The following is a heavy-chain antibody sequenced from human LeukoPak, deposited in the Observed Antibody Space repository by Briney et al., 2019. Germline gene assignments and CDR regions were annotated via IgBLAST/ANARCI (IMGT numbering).Heavy chain of an antibody. CDR3: ARDRKKGGFGP. V-gene: IGHV3-30*04. J-gene: IGHJ5*02. Sequence: PGGSLRLSCAASGFTFSSYAMHWVRQAPGKGLEWVAVISYDGSNKYYADSVKGRFTISRDNSKNTLYLQMNSLRAEDTAVYYCARDRKKGGFGPWGQGTLVTVSS. D-gene: IGHD1-14*01. CDR1: GFTFSSYA. CDR2: ISYDGSNK.